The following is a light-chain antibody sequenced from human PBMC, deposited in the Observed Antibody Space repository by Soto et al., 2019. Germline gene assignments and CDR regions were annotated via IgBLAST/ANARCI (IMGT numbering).Light chain of an antibody. CDR2: AAS. V-gene: IGKV1-27*01. Sequence: DIQMTQSPSSLSASVGDRVTITCRASQNINNYLAWYQQKPGNAPKLLIYAASTLQSGVPSRFSGGGSGTDFTLTISSLQPEVVATYYCQKYNNGPPATFGPGTKV. CDR3: QKYNNGPPAT. CDR1: QNINNY. J-gene: IGKJ3*01.